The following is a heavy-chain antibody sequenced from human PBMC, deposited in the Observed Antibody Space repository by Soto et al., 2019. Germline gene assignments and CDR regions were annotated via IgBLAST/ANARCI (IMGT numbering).Heavy chain of an antibody. Sequence: SETLCLTCTVSGGSISSSSYYWGWIRQPPGKGLEWIGSIYYSGSTYYNPSLKSRVTISVDTSKNQFSLKLSSVTAADTAVYYCARRGGHRSRLDPWGQGNLVTVYS. V-gene: IGHV4-39*01. J-gene: IGHJ5*02. CDR2: IYYSGST. CDR1: GGSISSSSYY. CDR3: ARRGGHRSRLDP. D-gene: IGHD6-13*01.